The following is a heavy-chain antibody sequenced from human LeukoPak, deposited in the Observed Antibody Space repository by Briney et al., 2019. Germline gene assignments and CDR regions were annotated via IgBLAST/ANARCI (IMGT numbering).Heavy chain of an antibody. D-gene: IGHD3-22*01. Sequence: PSETLSLTCTVSGGSISSHYWSWIRQPPGKGLEWIGYIYYSGSTNYNPSLKSRVTISVDTSKNQFSLKLSSATAADTAVYYCAKNYYDSSGPNWFDPWGQGTLVTVSS. CDR1: GGSISSHY. CDR2: IYYSGST. J-gene: IGHJ5*02. V-gene: IGHV4-59*11. CDR3: AKNYYDSSGPNWFDP.